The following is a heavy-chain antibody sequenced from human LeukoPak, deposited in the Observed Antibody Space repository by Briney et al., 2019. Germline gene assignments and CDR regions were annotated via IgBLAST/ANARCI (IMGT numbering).Heavy chain of an antibody. Sequence: PSETLSLTCTVSGGSISSYYWSWIRQPPGKGLEWIGSIYYRGSTNYNPSLKSRVTISLDTSKNQFSLKLSSVTAADTAVYYCARALCSSTGCYFYYGMDVWGQGTTVTVSS. V-gene: IGHV4-59*01. CDR1: GGSISSYY. D-gene: IGHD2-2*01. CDR3: ARALCSSTGCYFYYGMDV. CDR2: IYYRGST. J-gene: IGHJ6*02.